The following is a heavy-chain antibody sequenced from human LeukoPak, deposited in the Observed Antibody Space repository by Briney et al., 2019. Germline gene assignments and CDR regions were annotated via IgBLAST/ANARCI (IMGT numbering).Heavy chain of an antibody. Sequence: SETLSLTCTVSGGSIRSYYWNWIRQPAGKGLEWIGRIHSGGSTNYNPSFRSRVTMSVDTSKNQFSLKLSSVTAADTAVYYCARDLYASGLSLYFDYWGQGTLVTVSS. J-gene: IGHJ4*02. D-gene: IGHD6-19*01. CDR1: GGSIRSYY. V-gene: IGHV4-4*07. CDR3: ARDLYASGLSLYFDY. CDR2: IHSGGST.